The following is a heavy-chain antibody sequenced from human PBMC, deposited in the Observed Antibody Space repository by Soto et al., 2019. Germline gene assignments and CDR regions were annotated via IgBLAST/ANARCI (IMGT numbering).Heavy chain of an antibody. CDR1: GGSISSYY. D-gene: IGHD3-10*01. CDR3: ARDRLSDGMDV. V-gene: IGHV4-59*01. CDR2: IYYSGST. Sequence: QVQLQESGPGLVKPSETLSLTCTVSGGSISSYYWSWIRQPPGKGLEWIGYIYYSGSTNYNPSLKSRVTISVDTSKNQFSLKLSSVTAADTAVYYCARDRLSDGMDVWGQGTTVTVSS. J-gene: IGHJ6*02.